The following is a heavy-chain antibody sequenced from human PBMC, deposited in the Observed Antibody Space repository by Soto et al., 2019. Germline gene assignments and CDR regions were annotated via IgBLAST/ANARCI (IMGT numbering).Heavy chain of an antibody. J-gene: IGHJ4*02. CDR2: INAAYGDT. Sequence: QVQLVQSGAEVKKPGASVKVSCKASGYTFTRYTMHWVRQAPGQRLEWMGWINAAYGDTKYSQKFQGRVTIRRDTFASTVYMELSSLRSEDTAVYYCARGGFEAVATPGGDYWGQGTLVTVSS. V-gene: IGHV1-3*01. CDR3: ARGGFEAVATPGGDY. CDR1: GYTFTRYT. D-gene: IGHD5-12*01.